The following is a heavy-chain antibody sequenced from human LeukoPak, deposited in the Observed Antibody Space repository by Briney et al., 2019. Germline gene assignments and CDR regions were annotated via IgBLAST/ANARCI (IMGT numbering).Heavy chain of an antibody. CDR1: GFTFSSYS. Sequence: GGSLRLSCAATGFTFSSYSLTWVRQAPGKGLEWVSAISSSSSYMYYADSVKGRFTISRDNAKNSLYLQMNSLRAEDTAVYYCARGVNYYDSRAYDFDYWGQGTLVTVSS. CDR2: ISSSSSYM. CDR3: ARGVNYYDSRAYDFDY. D-gene: IGHD3-22*01. J-gene: IGHJ4*02. V-gene: IGHV3-21*01.